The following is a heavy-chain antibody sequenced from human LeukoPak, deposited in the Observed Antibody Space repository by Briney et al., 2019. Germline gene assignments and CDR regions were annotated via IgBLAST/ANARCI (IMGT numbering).Heavy chain of an antibody. Sequence: LSLTCTVSGGSISSYYWSWIRQAPGKGLEWVSYISSSGSTIYYADSVKGRFTISRDNAKNSLYLQMNSLRAEDTAVYYCARVGFCGGGDCYAAFDIWGQGTMVTVSS. CDR3: ARVGFCGGGDCYAAFDI. CDR1: GGSISSYY. V-gene: IGHV3-11*04. CDR2: ISSSGSTI. D-gene: IGHD2-21*02. J-gene: IGHJ3*02.